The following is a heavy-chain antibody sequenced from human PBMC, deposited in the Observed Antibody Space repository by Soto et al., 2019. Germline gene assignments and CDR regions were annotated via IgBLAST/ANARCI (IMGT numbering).Heavy chain of an antibody. V-gene: IGHV4-30-4*01. D-gene: IGHD3-22*01. J-gene: IGHJ5*02. CDR2: IYHSGIS. CDR1: GDSISSGDFY. CDR3: ARLYYSDLSDRRVFWFDP. Sequence: SETLSLTCTVSGDSISSGDFYWTWIRQTPGRGLEWIGYIYHSGISHYNPSLRSRATLSVDSSKNQIYLTLTSVTVADTAMYFCARLYYSDLSDRRVFWFDPWGQGTLVTVSS.